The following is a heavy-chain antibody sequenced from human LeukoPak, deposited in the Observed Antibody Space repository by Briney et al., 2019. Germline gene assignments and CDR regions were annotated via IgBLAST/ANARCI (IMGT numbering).Heavy chain of an antibody. CDR2: FDPEDGEA. D-gene: IGHD4-4*01. Sequence: ASVKVSCKVSGYTLTELSMHWVRQAPGKGLEWMGGFDPEDGEAIYAQKFQGRVTMTEDTSTDTAYMELSSLRSEDTAVYYCATTTVPPHYYYYYGMDVWGQGTTVTVSS. CDR3: ATTTVPPHYYYYYGMDV. V-gene: IGHV1-24*01. CDR1: GYTLTELS. J-gene: IGHJ6*02.